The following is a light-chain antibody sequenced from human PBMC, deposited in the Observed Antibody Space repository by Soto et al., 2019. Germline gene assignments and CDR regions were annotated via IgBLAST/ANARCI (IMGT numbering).Light chain of an antibody. CDR3: QQYASSPYT. Sequence: ECTHSRGTLSLTPGERATPSCRASQSISSSYLAWYQQKPGQAPRLLIYGASRRATGIPDRFSGRESGTDFTLTITTLEPEDSAVYFCQQYASSPYTFGQGTKVDI. CDR2: GAS. CDR1: QSISSSY. V-gene: IGKV3-20*01. J-gene: IGKJ2*01.